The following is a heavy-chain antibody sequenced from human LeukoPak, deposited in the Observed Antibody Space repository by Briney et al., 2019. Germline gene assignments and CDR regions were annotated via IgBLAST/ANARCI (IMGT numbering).Heavy chain of an antibody. D-gene: IGHD2-15*01. CDR3: ARGLPGGYCSGGSCYSAGYYFDY. V-gene: IGHV1-8*01. Sequence: ASVKVSCKASGYTFTSYDINWVRQATGQGLEWMGWMNPTSGNTGYAQKFQGRVTMTRNTSISTAYMELSSLRSEDTAVYYCARGLPGGYCSGGSCYSAGYYFDYWGQGTLVTVSS. CDR1: GYTFTSYD. J-gene: IGHJ4*02. CDR2: MNPTSGNT.